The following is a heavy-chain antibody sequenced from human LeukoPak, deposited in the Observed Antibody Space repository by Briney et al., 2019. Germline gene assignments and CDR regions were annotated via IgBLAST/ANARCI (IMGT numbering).Heavy chain of an antibody. V-gene: IGHV3-23*01. CDR1: EFTFSSYA. CDR2: ISGSGRST. J-gene: IGHJ4*02. Sequence: GGSLRLSCAASEFTFSSYAMSWVRQAPGKGLEWVSAISGSGRSTFYADSVKGRFTISRDNSQNTLYLQMNSLRAEDTAVYYCAKERGVAVAVIDYWGQGTLVTVSS. CDR3: AKERGVAVAVIDY. D-gene: IGHD6-19*01.